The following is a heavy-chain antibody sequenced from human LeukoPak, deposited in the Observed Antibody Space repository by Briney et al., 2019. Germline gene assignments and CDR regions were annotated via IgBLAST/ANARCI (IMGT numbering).Heavy chain of an antibody. CDR1: GRAISSYY. CDR2: ISYSGST. J-gene: IGHJ4*02. CDR3: ARAAGSYGYDFFDY. D-gene: IGHD5-18*01. V-gene: IGHV4-59*01. Sequence: SETLSLTCTVSGRAISSYYWSWIRQPPGKGLGGLGYISYSGSTNYNPSLKSRVTISVDTSKNQFSLKLSSVTAADTAVYYCARAAGSYGYDFFDYWGQGTLVTVSS.